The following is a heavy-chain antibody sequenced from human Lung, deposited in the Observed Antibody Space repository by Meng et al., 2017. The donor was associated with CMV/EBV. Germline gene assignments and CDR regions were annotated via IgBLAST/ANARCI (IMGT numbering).Heavy chain of an antibody. J-gene: IGHJ6*02. CDR1: GFTFSSYA. Sequence: GGSLGLXCAASGFTFSSYAMHWVRQAPGKGLEWVAVISYDGSNKYYADSVKGRFTISRDNSKNTLYLQMNSLRAEDTAVYYCARAQERYRVTMIVVVITEYYYGMDVWXQGTXVTVSS. CDR2: ISYDGSNK. D-gene: IGHD3-22*01. V-gene: IGHV3-30-3*01. CDR3: ARAQERYRVTMIVVVITEYYYGMDV.